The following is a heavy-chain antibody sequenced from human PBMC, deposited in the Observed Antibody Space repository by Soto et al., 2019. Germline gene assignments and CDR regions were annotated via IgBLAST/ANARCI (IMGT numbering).Heavy chain of an antibody. V-gene: IGHV3-30-3*01. CDR2: VSHDGINT. Sequence: VQLVEYGGGVVQPGWSLRLSCAASGFTFTNYPMHWVRQAPGKGLEWVAVVSHDGINTYYADSVKGRFTISRDNSKNTLYLQLNSLRTEDTAVFYCAREKTVGGIRLDNWGQGTLVTVSS. CDR1: GFTFTNYP. J-gene: IGHJ4*02. D-gene: IGHD1-26*01. CDR3: AREKTVGGIRLDN.